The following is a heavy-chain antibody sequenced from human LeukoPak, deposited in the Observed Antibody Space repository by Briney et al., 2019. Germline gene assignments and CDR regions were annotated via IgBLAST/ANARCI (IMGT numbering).Heavy chain of an antibody. Sequence: SETLSLNCAVSGDSMSGYYWTWIRQPPGKGLEWIGYIFYSGSVNYNPSFKSRLTISVDTSNNQFPLNLRFVTATDTAVYYCARRGYSGNFFDYWGQGALVTVSS. V-gene: IGHV4-59*08. D-gene: IGHD4-23*01. CDR1: GDSMSGYY. J-gene: IGHJ4*02. CDR2: IFYSGSV. CDR3: ARRGYSGNFFDY.